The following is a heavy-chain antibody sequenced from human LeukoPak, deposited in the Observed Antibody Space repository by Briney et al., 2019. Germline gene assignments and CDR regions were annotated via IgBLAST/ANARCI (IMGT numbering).Heavy chain of an antibody. J-gene: IGHJ4*02. CDR2: ISSSSSYI. CDR1: GFTFSSYS. D-gene: IGHD3-22*01. CDR3: ARTSGTYDSSGYYFR. V-gene: IGHV3-21*01. Sequence: PGGSLRLSSAASGFTFSSYSMNWVRQAPGKGLEWVSSISSSSSYIYYADSVKGRFTISRDNAKNSLYLQMNSLRAEDTAVYYCARTSGTYDSSGYYFRWGQGTLVTVSS.